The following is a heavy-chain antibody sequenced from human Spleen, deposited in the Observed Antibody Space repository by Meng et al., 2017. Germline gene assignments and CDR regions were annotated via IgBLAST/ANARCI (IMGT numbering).Heavy chain of an antibody. D-gene: IGHD3-22*01. J-gene: IGHJ5*02. V-gene: IGHV1-18*01. Sequence: ASVKVSCKASGYTFTNQNVRWVRQAPGQGLEWMGWITAYNVNTNYPQKLQGRVTVTTDTSTSTAYMELRSLRSDDTAVYYCAREDYYDSSGLVWLRARGWFDPWGQGTLVTVSS. CDR3: AREDYYDSSGLVWLRARGWFDP. CDR1: GYTFTNQN. CDR2: ITAYNVNT.